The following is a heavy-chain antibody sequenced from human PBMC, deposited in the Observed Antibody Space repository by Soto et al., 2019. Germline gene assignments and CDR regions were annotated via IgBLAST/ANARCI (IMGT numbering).Heavy chain of an antibody. D-gene: IGHD3-10*01. CDR2: IIPIFGTA. J-gene: IGHJ5*02. CDR1: GGTFSSYA. Sequence: QVQLVQSGAEVKKPGSSVKVSCKASGGTFSSYAISWVRQAPGQGLEWMGGIIPIFGTANYAQKFQGRVTITADESTSTAYMELSSLRSEDTAVYYCARDSVWFGDPAELNWFDPWGQGTLVTVS. V-gene: IGHV1-69*01. CDR3: ARDSVWFGDPAELNWFDP.